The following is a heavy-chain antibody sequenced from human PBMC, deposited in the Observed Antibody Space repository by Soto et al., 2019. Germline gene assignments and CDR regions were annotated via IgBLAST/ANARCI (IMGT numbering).Heavy chain of an antibody. J-gene: IGHJ4*02. CDR2: INAYNGKT. CDR3: ARAPVAGTYFDY. V-gene: IGHV1-18*01. CDR1: GYTFTSYG. D-gene: IGHD6-13*01. Sequence: QVKLVQSGAEVKKPGASVKVSCKASGYTFTSYGISWVRQAPGHGLEWMGWINAYNGKTNYAQKLQGRITMTTDTSTSTAYMELMIIRSDHTAVSYCARAPVAGTYFDYWGQGTLVTVSS.